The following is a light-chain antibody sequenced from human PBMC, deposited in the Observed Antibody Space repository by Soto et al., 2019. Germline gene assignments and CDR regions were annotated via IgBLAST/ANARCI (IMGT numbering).Light chain of an antibody. CDR1: QGVNSW. CDR3: HQTDSFPFT. Sequence: DIQMTQSPSSVSSSVGDRVTITCRASQGVNSWLAWYQQKPGKAPKLLIFAASTLQSGVPSRFSGSGSGTYFTLTISRLQPEDYGTYYCHQTDSFPFTFGPGTKVDIK. CDR2: AAS. V-gene: IGKV1-12*02. J-gene: IGKJ3*01.